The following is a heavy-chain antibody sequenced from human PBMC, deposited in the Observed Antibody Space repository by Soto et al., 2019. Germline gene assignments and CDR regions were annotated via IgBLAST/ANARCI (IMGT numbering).Heavy chain of an antibody. CDR3: ARTTLYYFWRRPGEEIDY. CDR1: GFSLSTSGMC. D-gene: IGHD3-3*01. Sequence: VSGPTLVNPTQTLTLTCTFSGFSLSTSGMCVSWIRQPPGKALEWLARIDWDDDKYYSTSLKTRLTISKDTSKNQVVLTMTNMDPVDTATYYCARTTLYYFWRRPGEEIDYWGPATLVSVSS. CDR2: IDWDDDK. J-gene: IGHJ4*02. V-gene: IGHV2-70*11.